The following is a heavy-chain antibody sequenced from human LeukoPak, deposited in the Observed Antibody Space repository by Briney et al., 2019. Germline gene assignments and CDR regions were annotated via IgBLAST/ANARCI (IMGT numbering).Heavy chain of an antibody. D-gene: IGHD5-24*01. CDR3: ARSSRDHYYNYGMDV. CDR1: VFSLSTSGMC. CDR2: IDWDDDR. J-gene: IGHJ6*02. V-gene: IGHV2-70*11. Sequence: SGPALVKHTQTLTLTCTFSVFSLSTSGMCVSWIRQPPGKALEWLARIDWDDDRYYNTSLKTRLTISKDTSKNQVVLTMTNMDPVDTATYYCARSSRDHYYNYGMDVWGQGTTVTVSS.